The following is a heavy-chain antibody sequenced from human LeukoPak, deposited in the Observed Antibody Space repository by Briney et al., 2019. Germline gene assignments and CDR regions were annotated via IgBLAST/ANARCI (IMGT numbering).Heavy chain of an antibody. CDR2: IYYSGST. CDR1: GGSISSSSYY. D-gene: IGHD6-19*01. Sequence: SETLSLTCTVSGGSISSSSYYWGWIRQPPGKGLEWIGSIYYSGSTYYNPSLKSRVTISVDTSKNQFSLKLSSVTAADTAVYYCARVIAVAGTKWEAFDIWGQGTMVTVSS. V-gene: IGHV4-39*07. J-gene: IGHJ3*02. CDR3: ARVIAVAGTKWEAFDI.